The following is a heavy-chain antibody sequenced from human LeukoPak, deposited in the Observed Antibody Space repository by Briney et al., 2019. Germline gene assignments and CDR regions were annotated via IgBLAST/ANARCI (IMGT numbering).Heavy chain of an antibody. J-gene: IGHJ3*02. Sequence: GGSLRLSCAASGFTFSSYAMHWVRQAPGKGLEWVAVISYDGSNKYYADSVKGRFTTSRDNSKNTLYLQMNSLRAEDTAVYYCAREALETAGTENDAFDIWGQGTMVTVSS. CDR1: GFTFSSYA. V-gene: IGHV3-30-3*01. CDR2: ISYDGSNK. D-gene: IGHD6-13*01. CDR3: AREALETAGTENDAFDI.